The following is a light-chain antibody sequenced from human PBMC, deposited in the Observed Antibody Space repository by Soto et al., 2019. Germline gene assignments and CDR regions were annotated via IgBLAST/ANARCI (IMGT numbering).Light chain of an antibody. V-gene: IGKV4-1*01. CDR2: WAS. CDR1: QSALYRSNNKNY. Sequence: DIVMTQSPDSLAVSLGERASINCKSSQSALYRSNNKNYLAWYQQKPGQPPKLLIYWASTRESGVPDRFSGSWSGTDFTLTISSLQAEDVAVYYCQQYYSTPYTFGQGTKLEIK. J-gene: IGKJ2*01. CDR3: QQYYSTPYT.